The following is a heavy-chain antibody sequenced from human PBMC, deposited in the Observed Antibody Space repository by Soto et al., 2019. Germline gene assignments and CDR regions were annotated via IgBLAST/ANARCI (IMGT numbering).Heavy chain of an antibody. J-gene: IGHJ6*02. CDR3: AREIAYCGGDCYSDYYYYGMDV. CDR1: GGTFSSYA. CDR2: IIPIFGTA. D-gene: IGHD2-21*02. Sequence: GASVKVSCKASGGTFSSYAISWVRQAPGQGLEWMGGIIPIFGTANYAQKFQGRVTITADESTSTAYMELSSLRSEDTAVYYCAREIAYCGGDCYSDYYYYGMDVWGQGTMVTVYS. V-gene: IGHV1-69*13.